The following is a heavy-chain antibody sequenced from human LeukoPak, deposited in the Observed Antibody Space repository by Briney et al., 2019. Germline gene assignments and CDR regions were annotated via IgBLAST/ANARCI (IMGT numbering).Heavy chain of an antibody. V-gene: IGHV1-69*05. CDR1: GGTFSSYA. D-gene: IGHD3-3*01. J-gene: IGHJ4*02. CDR3: AGGTSAPDY. CDR2: IIPIFGAA. Sequence: ASVKVSCKASGGTFSSYAISWVRQAPGQGLEWMGRIIPIFGAANYSQKFQSRATITTDESTSTAYMELSSLRSEVPAVYYCAGGTSAPDYWGQGTLVTVSS.